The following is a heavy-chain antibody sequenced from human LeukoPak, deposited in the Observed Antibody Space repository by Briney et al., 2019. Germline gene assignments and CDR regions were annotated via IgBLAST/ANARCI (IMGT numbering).Heavy chain of an antibody. Sequence: ASVKVSCKASGYTFTSYVMHWVRQAPGQRREWMGCINDGNGNTKYSQKFQGRVTMISDTSTSTVYMELSSLRSEDTAVYYCARVVRSGIIWFGGWIDPWGQGTLVTVSS. CDR1: GYTFTSYV. V-gene: IGHV1-3*01. J-gene: IGHJ5*02. D-gene: IGHD3-10*01. CDR2: INDGNGNT. CDR3: ARVVRSGIIWFGGWIDP.